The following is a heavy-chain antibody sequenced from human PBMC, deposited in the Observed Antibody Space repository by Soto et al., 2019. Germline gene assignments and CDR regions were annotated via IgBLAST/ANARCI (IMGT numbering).Heavy chain of an antibody. Sequence: GESLKISCNGSGYIFTNYWIGWVRQMPGKGLEWMGVIYPGDSDTRYSPSFQGQVTISADKSISTAYLQWSSLKASDTAIYYCASTDIVSTIDDGRDAFDIWGQGTMVTVSS. V-gene: IGHV5-51*01. D-gene: IGHD5-12*01. CDR1: GYIFTNYW. J-gene: IGHJ3*02. CDR3: ASTDIVSTIDDGRDAFDI. CDR2: IYPGDSDT.